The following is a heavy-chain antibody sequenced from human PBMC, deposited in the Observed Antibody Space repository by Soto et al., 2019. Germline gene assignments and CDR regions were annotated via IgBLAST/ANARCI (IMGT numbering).Heavy chain of an antibody. CDR3: ARGNLVRGAPSSFGFVP. Sequence: SETLSLTCTVSGGSISSGGYYWSWIRQHPGKGLEWIGYIYYSGSTYYNPSLKSRVTISVDTSKNQFSLKLSSVTAADTAVYYCARGNLVRGAPSSFGFVPWGQGTLVNVSS. CDR1: GGSISSGGYY. D-gene: IGHD3-10*01. J-gene: IGHJ5*02. V-gene: IGHV4-31*03. CDR2: IYYSGST.